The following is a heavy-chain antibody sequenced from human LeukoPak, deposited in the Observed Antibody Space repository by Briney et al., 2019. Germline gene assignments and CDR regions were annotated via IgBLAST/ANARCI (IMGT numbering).Heavy chain of an antibody. CDR1: GFTFSSYG. J-gene: IGHJ4*02. CDR2: INWNGGST. D-gene: IGHD3-16*01. V-gene: IGHV3-20*04. Sequence: GSLRLSCAASGFTFSSYGMSWVRQAPGKGLEWVSGINWNGGSTGYADSVKGRFTISRDNAKNSLYLQMNSLRAEDTALYYCARVYYDHVVGPTTHFDYWGQGTLVTVSS. CDR3: ARVYYDHVVGPTTHFDY.